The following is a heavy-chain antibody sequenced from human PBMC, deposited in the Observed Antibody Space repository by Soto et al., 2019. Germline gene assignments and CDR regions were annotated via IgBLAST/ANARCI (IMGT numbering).Heavy chain of an antibody. CDR1: GFTFRNFG. V-gene: IGHV3-30*18. CDR2: ISYDGINK. D-gene: IGHD6-6*01. Sequence: QVQLVESGGGVVQPGRSLRLSCAASGFTFRNFGMHWVRQAPGKGLECVALISYDGINKDYADSVKGRFTISRDNSKNTLYLQMNRLRAEDTALYYCAKVLEQRVLYYGLDVWGQGTTVTVSS. CDR3: AKVLEQRVLYYGLDV. J-gene: IGHJ6*02.